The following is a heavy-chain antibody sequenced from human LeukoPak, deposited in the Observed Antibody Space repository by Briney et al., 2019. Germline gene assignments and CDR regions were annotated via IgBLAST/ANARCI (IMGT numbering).Heavy chain of an antibody. D-gene: IGHD5-18*01. CDR3: ARGRYSSGFGGNYYYYYMDV. CDR2: IIPIFGTT. J-gene: IGHJ6*03. Sequence: ASVKVSCKASGGTFSSYAISWVRQAPGQGLEWMGGIIPIFGTTNYAQKFQGRVTITADKSTSTAYMELSSLRSEDTAVYYCARGRYSSGFGGNYYYYYMDVWGKGTTVTVSS. V-gene: IGHV1-69*06. CDR1: GGTFSSYA.